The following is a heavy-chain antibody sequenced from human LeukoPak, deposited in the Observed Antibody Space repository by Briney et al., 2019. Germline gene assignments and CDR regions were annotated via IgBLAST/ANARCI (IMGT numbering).Heavy chain of an antibody. CDR1: GYTFTSYG. V-gene: IGHV1-18*01. CDR2: ISAYNGNT. Sequence: GSVKVSCKASGYTFTSYGISWVRQAPGQGLEWMGWISAYNGNTNYAQKLQGRVTMTTDTSTSTAYMELRSLRSDDTAAYYCARDSSSWYEFDYWGQGTLVTVSS. CDR3: ARDSSSWYEFDY. J-gene: IGHJ4*02. D-gene: IGHD6-13*01.